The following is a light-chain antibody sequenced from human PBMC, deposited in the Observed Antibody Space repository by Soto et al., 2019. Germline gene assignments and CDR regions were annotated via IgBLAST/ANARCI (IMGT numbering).Light chain of an antibody. V-gene: IGKV1-5*03. Sequence: DIQMTQSPSTLSASVGDTLTITCRASQNIGSWLAWYQQKPGKAPKVLIFKASTLESGVPSRFSGSGSGTEFTLTISSLQPDDFATYYCQLYNSYLWRFGQGTKVDMK. CDR3: QLYNSYLWR. CDR1: QNIGSW. J-gene: IGKJ1*01. CDR2: KAS.